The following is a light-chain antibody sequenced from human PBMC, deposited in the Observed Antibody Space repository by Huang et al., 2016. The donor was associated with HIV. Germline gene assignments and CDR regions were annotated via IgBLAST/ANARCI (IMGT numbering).Light chain of an antibody. V-gene: IGKV3-15*01. J-gene: IGKJ3*01. CDR1: QSVSSN. CDR2: GAS. CDR3: QQYNNWPGFT. Sequence: EIVMTQSPAILSLSPGERATLSCRASQSVSSNLAWYQQKPGQAPRLLISGASSRATGVPARFSGSGSGTEFTLTISSLQSEDFVLYYCQQYNNWPGFTFGPGTKVDVK.